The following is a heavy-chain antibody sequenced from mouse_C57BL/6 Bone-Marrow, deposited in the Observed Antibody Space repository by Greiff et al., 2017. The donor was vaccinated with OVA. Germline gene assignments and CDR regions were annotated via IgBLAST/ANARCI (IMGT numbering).Heavy chain of an antibody. V-gene: IGHV14-4*01. D-gene: IGHD4-1*02. CDR3: TNFYFDD. CDR1: GFNIKDDY. J-gene: IGHJ2*01. Sequence: EVQLQQSGAELVRPGASVKLSCTASGFNIKDDYMHWVKQRPEQGLEWIGWIDPENGDTEYASKFQGKATITADTSSNTAYLQLSSLTSEDTAVYYCTNFYFDDWGQGTTLTVSS. CDR2: IDPENGDT.